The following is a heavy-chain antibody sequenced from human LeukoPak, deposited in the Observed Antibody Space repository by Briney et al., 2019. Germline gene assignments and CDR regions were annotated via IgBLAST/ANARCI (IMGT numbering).Heavy chain of an antibody. CDR3: VRGASLAYYMDV. J-gene: IGHJ6*03. Sequence: GGSLRLSCAASGFTFSSYSMSWVRQAPGKGLEWVSSISSSSTNYADSVQGRFTISRDNARNSLYLQMNSLRAEDTTVYYCVRGASLAYYMDVWGKGTTVTVSS. CDR1: GFTFSSYS. V-gene: IGHV3-21*01. D-gene: IGHD3-16*02. CDR2: ISSSST.